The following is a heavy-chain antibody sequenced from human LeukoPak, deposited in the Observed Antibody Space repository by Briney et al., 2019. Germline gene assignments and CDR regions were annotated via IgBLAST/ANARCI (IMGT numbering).Heavy chain of an antibody. D-gene: IGHD6-13*01. CDR2: IYYSGST. J-gene: IGHJ3*02. V-gene: IGHV4-59*01. CDR1: GGSFSGYY. CDR3: AGYSSSWTYAFDI. Sequence: SETLSLTCAVYGGSFSGYYWSWIRQPPGKGLEWIGYIYYSGSTNYNPSLKSRVTISVDTSKNQFSLKLSSVTAADTAVYYCAGYSSSWTYAFDIWGQGTMVTVSS.